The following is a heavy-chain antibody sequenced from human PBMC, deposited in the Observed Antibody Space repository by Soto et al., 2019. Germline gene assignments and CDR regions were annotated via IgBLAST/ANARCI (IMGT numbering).Heavy chain of an antibody. D-gene: IGHD3-10*01. CDR3: ARQVGGFGELLLNAFDI. V-gene: IGHV4-39*01. CDR1: CGSISSSSYY. Sequence: SETLSLTCTVSCGSISSSSYYWGWIRQPPGKGLEWIGSIYYSGSTYYNPSLKSRVTISVDTSKNQFSLKLSSVTAADTAVYYCARQVGGFGELLLNAFDIWGQGTMVTVSS. CDR2: IYYSGST. J-gene: IGHJ3*02.